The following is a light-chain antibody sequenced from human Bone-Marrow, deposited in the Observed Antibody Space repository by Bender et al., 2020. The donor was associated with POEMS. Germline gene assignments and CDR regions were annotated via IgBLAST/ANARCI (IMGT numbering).Light chain of an antibody. Sequence: QSALTQPASVSGSPGQSITISCTGTSSDVGGYNLVSWYQQHRGKAPKVIIYEDTRRPSGVSNRFSGFKSGNTASLTISGLQAEDEAHYHCLSYAGSGTWVFGGGTNLTVL. V-gene: IGLV2-23*01. CDR3: LSYAGSGTWV. CDR1: SSDVGGYNL. CDR2: EDT. J-gene: IGLJ2*01.